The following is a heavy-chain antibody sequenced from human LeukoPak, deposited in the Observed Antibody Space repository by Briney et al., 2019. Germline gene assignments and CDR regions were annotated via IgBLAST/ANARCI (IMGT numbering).Heavy chain of an antibody. CDR2: INHSGST. J-gene: IGHJ6*02. V-gene: IGHV4-34*01. Sequence: SETLSLTCAVYGGSFSGYYWGWIRQPPGKGLEWIGEINHSGSTNYNPSLKSRVTISVDTSKNQFSLKLSSVTAADTAVYYCARGPSDFWSGPTSEFVDSDYGLDVWGQGTTVTVSS. CDR3: ARGPSDFWSGPTSEFVDSDYGLDV. D-gene: IGHD3-3*01. CDR1: GGSFSGYY.